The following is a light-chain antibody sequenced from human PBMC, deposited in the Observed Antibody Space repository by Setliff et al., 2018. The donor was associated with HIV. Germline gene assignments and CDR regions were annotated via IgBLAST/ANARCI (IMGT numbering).Light chain of an antibody. Sequence: QSVLTQPASVSGSPGQSITISCTGTSSDVGGYDYVSWYQQHPGKAPKLMIYEVSNRPSGVSNRFSGSKSGNTASLTISGLRAEDEADYYCSSYTSSFTRVFGTGTKGTVL. V-gene: IGLV2-14*01. J-gene: IGLJ1*01. CDR2: EVS. CDR1: SSDVGGYDY. CDR3: SSYTSSFTRV.